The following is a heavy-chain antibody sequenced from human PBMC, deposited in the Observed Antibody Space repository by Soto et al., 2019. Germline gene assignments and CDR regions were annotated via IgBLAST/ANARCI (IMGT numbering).Heavy chain of an antibody. CDR1: GYTFTGYY. D-gene: IGHD2-8*01. CDR2: INPNSGGT. J-gene: IGHJ4*02. CDR3: ARGIVLMVYALLFDY. Sequence: QVQLVQSGAEVKKPGASVKVSCKASGYTFTGYYMHWVRQAPGQGLEWMGWINPNSGGTNYAQKFQGRVTMTRDTSIRTAYMELSRLRSDDTAVYYCARGIVLMVYALLFDYWGQGTLVTVSS. V-gene: IGHV1-2*02.